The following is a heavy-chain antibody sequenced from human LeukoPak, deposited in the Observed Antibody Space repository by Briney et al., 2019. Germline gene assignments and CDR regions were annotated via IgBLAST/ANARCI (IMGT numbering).Heavy chain of an antibody. J-gene: IGHJ4*02. Sequence: SETLSLTCTVSGGSISSYYWNWIRQAPGKGLEWIGVIYSSGSTNYNPSLKSRDTMSVDTSKNQFSLKLRSVTDADTAVYHCARGGSSTWRIGYYFDFWGQGTLVTVSS. CDR1: GGSISSYY. D-gene: IGHD6-13*01. CDR3: ARGGSSTWRIGYYFDF. CDR2: IYSSGST. V-gene: IGHV4-59*01.